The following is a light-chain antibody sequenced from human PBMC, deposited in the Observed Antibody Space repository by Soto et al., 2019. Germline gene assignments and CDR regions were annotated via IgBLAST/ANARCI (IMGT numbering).Light chain of an antibody. CDR1: QDVDNNF. CDR2: ASS. V-gene: IGKV3-20*01. Sequence: EIVLTQSPGTLSLSPGEGATLSCRASQDVDNNFLAWYQQRPGQAPRLLIYASSRRATGIPDRFSGSGSGTDFTLTIIRVGPEDIAVYFCHQYYSSIAFGGGTKVEVK. CDR3: HQYYSSIA. J-gene: IGKJ4*01.